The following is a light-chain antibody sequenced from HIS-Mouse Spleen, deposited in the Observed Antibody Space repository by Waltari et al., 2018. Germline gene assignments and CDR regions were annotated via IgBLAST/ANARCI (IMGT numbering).Light chain of an antibody. Sequence: QSALTQPASVSGSPGQSITISCTGTSRDVGGYHYVSWYQQHPGKAPKLMIYDVSNRPSGVSNRFSGSKSGNTASLTISGLQAEDEADYYCSSYTSSSTRVFGGGTKLTVL. CDR3: SSYTSSSTRV. CDR2: DVS. CDR1: SRDVGGYHY. J-gene: IGLJ3*02. V-gene: IGLV2-14*03.